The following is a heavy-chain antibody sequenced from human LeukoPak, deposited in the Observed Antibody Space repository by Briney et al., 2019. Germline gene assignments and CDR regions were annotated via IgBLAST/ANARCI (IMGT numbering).Heavy chain of an antibody. D-gene: IGHD3-22*01. Sequence: PSETLSLTCTVSGYSITSGYYWGWIRQPPGKGLEWIGSISHSGSTYYNPSLKSRVTISVDTSKNQFSLKLSSVTAADTAVYYCARGGGYYYDSSGYYGNFVSWGQGTLVTVSS. CDR3: ARGGGYYYDSSGYYGNFVS. CDR2: ISHSGST. J-gene: IGHJ5*01. V-gene: IGHV4-38-2*02. CDR1: GYSITSGYY.